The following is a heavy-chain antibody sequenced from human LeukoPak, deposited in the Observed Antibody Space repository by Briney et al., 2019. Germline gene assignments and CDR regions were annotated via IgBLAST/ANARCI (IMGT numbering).Heavy chain of an antibody. Sequence: SETLSLTCTVSGGSISSYYWSWIRQPAGKGLEWIGRIYTSGSTNYNPSLKSRVTMSVDTPKNQFSLKLSSVTAADTAVYYCARDKRYCGGDCYLLDYWGQGTLVTVSS. CDR3: ARDKRYCGGDCYLLDY. D-gene: IGHD2-21*02. CDR1: GGSISSYY. CDR2: IYTSGST. J-gene: IGHJ4*02. V-gene: IGHV4-4*07.